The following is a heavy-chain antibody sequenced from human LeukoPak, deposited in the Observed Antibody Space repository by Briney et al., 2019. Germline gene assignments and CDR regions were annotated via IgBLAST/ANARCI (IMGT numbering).Heavy chain of an antibody. CDR2: IYYSGST. CDR1: GASISSYY. J-gene: IGHJ4*02. V-gene: IGHV4-59*12. D-gene: IGHD3-3*01. CDR3: ASSEYDFWSGYHDY. Sequence: SETLSLTCTVSGASISSYYWSWIRQPPGKGLEWIGYIYYSGSTNYNPSLKSRVTISVDTSKNQFSLKLSSVTAADTAVYYCASSEYDFWSGYHDYWGQGTLVTVSS.